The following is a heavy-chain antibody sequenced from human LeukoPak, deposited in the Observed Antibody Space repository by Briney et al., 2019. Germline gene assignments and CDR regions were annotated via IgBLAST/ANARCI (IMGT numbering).Heavy chain of an antibody. CDR3: AKAASSSWPSYYYGMDV. CDR2: ISGSGGST. V-gene: IGHV3-23*01. D-gene: IGHD6-13*01. J-gene: IGHJ6*02. CDR1: GFTFSSYS. Sequence: GGSLRLSCAASGFTFSSYSMNWVRQAPGKGLEWVSAISGSGGSTYYADSVKGRFTISKDNSKNTVYLQMSSLRVDDTAVYYCAKAASSSWPSYYYGMDVWGQGTTVTVSS.